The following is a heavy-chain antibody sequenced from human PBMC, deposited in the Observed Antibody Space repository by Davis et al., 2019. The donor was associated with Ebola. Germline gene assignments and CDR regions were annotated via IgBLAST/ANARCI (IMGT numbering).Heavy chain of an antibody. CDR1: GGSVSSGSYY. D-gene: IGHD1-26*01. J-gene: IGHJ5*02. Sequence: MPSETLSLTCTVSGGSVSSGSYYWSWIRQPPGKGLEWIGYIYYSGSTNYNPSLKSRVTISVDTSKNQFSLKLSSVTAADTAVYYCARHLRRGSYSGWFDPWGQGTLVTVSS. V-gene: IGHV4-61*01. CDR3: ARHLRRGSYSGWFDP. CDR2: IYYSGST.